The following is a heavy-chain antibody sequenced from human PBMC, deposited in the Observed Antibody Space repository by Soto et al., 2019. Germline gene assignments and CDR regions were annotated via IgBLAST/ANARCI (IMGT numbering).Heavy chain of an antibody. V-gene: IGHV1-46*03. CDR2: INPSGGST. CDR3: ARAASITIFGVVIIPSAPFDP. J-gene: IGHJ5*02. CDR1: GYTFTRYY. D-gene: IGHD3-3*01. Sequence: ASVKVSCKASGYTFTRYYMHWVRQAPGQGLEWMGIINPSGGSTSYAQKFQGRVTMTRDTSTSTVYMELSSLRSEDTAVYYCARAASITIFGVVIIPSAPFDPWGQGTLV.